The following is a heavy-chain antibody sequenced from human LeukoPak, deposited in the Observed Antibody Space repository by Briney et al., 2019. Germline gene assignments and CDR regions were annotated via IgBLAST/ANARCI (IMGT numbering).Heavy chain of an antibody. Sequence: PGRSLRLSCAASGFTFSSYGMHWVRQAPCKGLEWLVFIRYDGTDESYGASVRGRLTISRDDSLNTVYLQMDSLGHDDTAVYYCARNRAFGTFDAFDMWGQGTMVTVSS. V-gene: IGHV3-30*03. CDR2: IRYDGTDE. CDR3: ARNRAFGTFDAFDM. D-gene: IGHD3-10*01. J-gene: IGHJ3*02. CDR1: GFTFSSYG.